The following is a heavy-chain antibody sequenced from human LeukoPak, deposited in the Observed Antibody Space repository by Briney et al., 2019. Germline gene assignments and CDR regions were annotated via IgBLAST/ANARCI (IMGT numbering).Heavy chain of an antibody. CDR2: IRSKAYGGTT. Sequence: GGSLRLSCTASGFTFGDYAMSWVRQAPGKGLEWVGFIRSKAYGGTTEYAASVKGRFTISRDDSKSIAYLQMDSLKTEDTAVYYCTRDSSGPDAFDIWGQGTMVTVSS. CDR1: GFTFGDYA. D-gene: IGHD6-19*01. V-gene: IGHV3-49*04. J-gene: IGHJ3*02. CDR3: TRDSSGPDAFDI.